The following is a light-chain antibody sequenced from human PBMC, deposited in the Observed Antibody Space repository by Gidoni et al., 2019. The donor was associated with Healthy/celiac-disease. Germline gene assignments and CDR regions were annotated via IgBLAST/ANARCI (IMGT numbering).Light chain of an antibody. CDR3: QQYSSTQYT. V-gene: IGKV4-1*01. CDR2: WAS. CDR1: QSVLYSSNNKNY. Sequence: DIVMTQSPDSLAVSLGERATINCKSSQSVLYSSNNKNYLAWYQQKPGQPPKLLIYWASTRESGVLDRFSGSGSGTDFTLTISSLQAEDVAVYYCQQYSSTQYTFGQGTKLEIK. J-gene: IGKJ2*01.